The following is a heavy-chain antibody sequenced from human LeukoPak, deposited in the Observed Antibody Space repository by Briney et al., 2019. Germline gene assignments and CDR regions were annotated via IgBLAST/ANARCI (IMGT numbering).Heavy chain of an antibody. V-gene: IGHV3-11*01. Sequence: GGSLRPSCAASGFTFSDYYMSWIRQAPGKGLEWVSYISSSGSTIYYADSVKGRFTISRDNAKNSLYLQMNSLRAEDTAVYYCARDSPTVVPAAAHYWGQGTLVTVSS. CDR2: ISSSGSTI. D-gene: IGHD2-2*01. J-gene: IGHJ4*02. CDR1: GFTFSDYY. CDR3: ARDSPTVVPAAAHY.